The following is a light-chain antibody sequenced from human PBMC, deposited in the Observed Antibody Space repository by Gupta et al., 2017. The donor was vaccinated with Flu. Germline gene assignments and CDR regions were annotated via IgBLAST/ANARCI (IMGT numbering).Light chain of an antibody. CDR1: QDISNY. CDR2: DAS. CDR3: QHDDNLLVT. V-gene: IGKV1-33*01. J-gene: IGKJ3*01. Sequence: EIKMTQSPSSLSASVGNRVTITCQARQDISNYLNWYQQKPGKAPKLLIYDASKLEKGVPSRFSGSGAGTDFTFTISSRQPEDFATYYCQHDDNLLVTVGHGTQVDIK.